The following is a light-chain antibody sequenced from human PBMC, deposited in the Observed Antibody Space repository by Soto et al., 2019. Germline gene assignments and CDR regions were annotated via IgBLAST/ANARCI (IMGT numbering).Light chain of an antibody. CDR2: GAS. CDR1: HSVSSIY. J-gene: IGKJ2*01. V-gene: IGKV3-20*01. Sequence: EIVLTQSPGTLSLSPGERATLSCRASHSVSSIYLAWYQQKPGQAPRLLIYGASSRATGIPDRFSGSGSGTDFTLTIGRLEPEDFAVYYCQQYGSSPPYTFGQGTKLEIK. CDR3: QQYGSSPPYT.